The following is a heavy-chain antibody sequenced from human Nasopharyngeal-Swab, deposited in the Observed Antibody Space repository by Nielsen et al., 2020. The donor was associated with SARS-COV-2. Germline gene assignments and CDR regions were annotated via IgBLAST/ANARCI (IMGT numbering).Heavy chain of an antibody. V-gene: IGHV1-3*01. D-gene: IGHD2-15*01. CDR2: INAGNGNT. J-gene: IGHJ4*02. CDR3: ARGRRGYCSGGSCGGDWYFDY. CDR1: GYTFTSYA. Sequence: ASVKVSCKASGYTFTSYAMHWARQAPGQRLEWMGWINAGNGNTKYSQKFQGRVTITRDTSASTAYMELSSLRSEDTAVYYCARGRRGYCSGGSCGGDWYFDYWGQGTLVTVSS.